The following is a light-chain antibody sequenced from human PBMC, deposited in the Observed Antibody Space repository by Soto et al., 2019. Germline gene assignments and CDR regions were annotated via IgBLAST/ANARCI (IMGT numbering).Light chain of an antibody. Sequence: QSVLTQPPSVSGAPGQRVTISCTGSSSNIGAGYDVHWYQQLPGTAPKLLIYGNSNRPSGVPDRFSGSKSGTSASLAITGLQAEAEADYYCQSYDSSLSGAVFGGGTQLTA. CDR2: GNS. J-gene: IGLJ7*02. V-gene: IGLV1-40*01. CDR3: QSYDSSLSGAV. CDR1: SSNIGAGYD.